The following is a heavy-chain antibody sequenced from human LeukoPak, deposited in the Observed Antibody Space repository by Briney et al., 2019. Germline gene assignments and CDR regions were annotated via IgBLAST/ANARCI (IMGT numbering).Heavy chain of an antibody. V-gene: IGHV3-21*01. D-gene: IGHD1-7*01. J-gene: IGHJ4*02. CDR1: GFTFSDYG. CDR2: VSSSSIFM. CDR3: ARDRGTYITGTRGAIDY. Sequence: PGGSLRLSCAASGFTFSDYGMIWVRQAPGKGLEWVSSVSSSSIFMFYADSLKGRFTISRDNAKNSLYLQMNSLRAEDTAVYYCARDRGTYITGTRGAIDYWGQGTLVTVSS.